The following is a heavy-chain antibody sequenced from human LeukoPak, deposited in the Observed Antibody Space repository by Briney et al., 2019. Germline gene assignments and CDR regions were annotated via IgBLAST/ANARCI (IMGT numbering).Heavy chain of an antibody. Sequence: SVKLSCKASGFTFTSSAMPWGRQARGQRLEWIGWIGVGSGDTTYAQKFHERVTITRDMSTSTAYMELSSLRSEDTAVYYCAAEVAAAGTWDYWGQGTLVTVSS. CDR2: IGVGSGDT. V-gene: IGHV1-58*02. D-gene: IGHD6-13*01. J-gene: IGHJ4*02. CDR3: AAEVAAAGTWDY. CDR1: GFTFTSSA.